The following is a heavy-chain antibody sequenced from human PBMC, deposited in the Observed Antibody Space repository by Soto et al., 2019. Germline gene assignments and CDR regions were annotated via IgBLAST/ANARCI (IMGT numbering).Heavy chain of an antibody. CDR1: GFTFSNAW. Sequence: GGSLRLSCAASGFTFSNAWMNWVRQAPGKGLEWVGRIKSKTDGGITDYAAPVKGRFTISRDDSKNTLYLQMNSLKTDDTAVYYCTTAFNDYGDYVRFDAFDIWGQGTMVTVSS. V-gene: IGHV3-15*07. CDR2: IKSKTDGGIT. J-gene: IGHJ3*02. CDR3: TTAFNDYGDYVRFDAFDI. D-gene: IGHD4-17*01.